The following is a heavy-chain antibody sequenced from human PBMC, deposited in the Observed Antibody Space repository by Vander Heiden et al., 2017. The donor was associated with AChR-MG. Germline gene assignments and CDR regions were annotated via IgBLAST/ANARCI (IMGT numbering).Heavy chain of an antibody. J-gene: IGHJ6*02. Sequence: QVQLQESGPGPVKPSQTPSTTRSASLGSIRSNDFYWRWTRQPPGKALEWIGYFYYSGSTYYNPALKSRVTISVDTSKNQFSLKLSSVTAADTAVYYCARGLLFYGDNDNYYDGMDVWGQGTTVTVSS. CDR2: FYYSGST. CDR3: ARGLLFYGDNDNYYDGMDV. CDR1: LGSIRSNDFY. D-gene: IGHD4-17*01. V-gene: IGHV4-30-4*01.